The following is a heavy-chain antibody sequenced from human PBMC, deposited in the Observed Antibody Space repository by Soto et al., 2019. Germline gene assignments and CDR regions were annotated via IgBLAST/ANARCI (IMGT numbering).Heavy chain of an antibody. D-gene: IGHD3-10*01. CDR2: IFYSGST. Sequence: SETLSLTCTVSGGSISSGGYYWSWIRQHPGKGLEWIGYIFYSGSTHYNPSLKSRVSISVDTSKNQFSLKLNSVTAADTAVYFCARDGPSSGSYLYWGQGTLVTVSS. CDR3: ARDGPSSGSYLY. CDR1: GGSISSGGYY. J-gene: IGHJ4*02. V-gene: IGHV4-31*03.